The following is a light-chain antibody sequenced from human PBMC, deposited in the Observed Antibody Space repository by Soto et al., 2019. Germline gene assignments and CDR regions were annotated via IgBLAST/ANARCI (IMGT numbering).Light chain of an antibody. J-gene: IGLJ3*02. CDR1: SGHSGYI. V-gene: IGLV4-60*03. Sequence: QPVLTQSSSASASLGSSVKLTCTLSSGHSGYIIAWHQQQPGKAPRYLMKLENSGGYKKGSGVPDRFSGSSSGADRYLIISNLQSEDEDDYYCETWDSNTRVFGGGTKLTVL. CDR3: ETWDSNTRV. CDR2: LENSGGY.